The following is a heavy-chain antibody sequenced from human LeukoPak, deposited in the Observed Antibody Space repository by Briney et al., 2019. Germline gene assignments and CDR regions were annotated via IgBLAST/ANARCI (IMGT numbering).Heavy chain of an antibody. J-gene: IGHJ2*01. CDR3: ARSLIPGRWYFDL. V-gene: IGHV3-30*04. Sequence: PGKSLRLSCAVSGFTFSSFPFHWVRQAPGMGLELEAAISTDGRYKYHGDPVKGRFTISRDNPMNTLYLQMNGLRPDDTAVYYCARSLIPGRWYFDLWGRGTLVTVSS. CDR2: ISTDGRYK. CDR1: GFTFSSFP. D-gene: IGHD3-16*01.